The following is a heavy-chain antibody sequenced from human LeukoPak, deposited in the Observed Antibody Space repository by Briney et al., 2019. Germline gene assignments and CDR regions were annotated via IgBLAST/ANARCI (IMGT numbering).Heavy chain of an antibody. D-gene: IGHD5-18*01. V-gene: IGHV3-7*04. J-gene: IGHJ6*03. Sequence: GGSLRLSCAASGFTFSSYWMSWVRQAPGKGLEWVANIKQDGSEKNYVDSVKGRFTISRDNAKNLLYLQMNSLRAEDTAVYYCARVKSGYSYGPHYYYYYYMDVWGKGTTVTVSS. CDR1: GFTFSSYW. CDR2: IKQDGSEK. CDR3: ARVKSGYSYGPHYYYYYYMDV.